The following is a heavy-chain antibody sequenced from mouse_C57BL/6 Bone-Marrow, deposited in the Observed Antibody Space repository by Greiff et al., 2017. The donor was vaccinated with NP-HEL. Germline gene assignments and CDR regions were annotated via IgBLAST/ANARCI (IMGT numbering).Heavy chain of an antibody. CDR3: ARFYSNYPYAMDY. J-gene: IGHJ4*01. Sequence: VKLVESGAELARPGASVKLSCKASGYTFTSYGISWVKQRTGQGLEWIGEIYPRSGNTYYNEKFKGKATLTADKSSSTAYMELRSLTSEDSAVYFCARFYSNYPYAMDYWGQGTSVTVSS. D-gene: IGHD2-5*01. CDR2: IYPRSGNT. CDR1: GYTFTSYG. V-gene: IGHV1-81*01.